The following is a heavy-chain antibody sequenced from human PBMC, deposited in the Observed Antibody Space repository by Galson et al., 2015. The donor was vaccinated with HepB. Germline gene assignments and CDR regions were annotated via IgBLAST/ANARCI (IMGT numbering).Heavy chain of an antibody. Sequence: SVKVSCKASGYIFTRFGISWVRQAPGQGLEWMGWIRPYNRNTKYIQRVPNRVTMTTDTSTSTVFMELRSLRSDETAVYYCGRGSSEFEEWDPRTHGSDIWGQGTVVAV. D-gene: IGHD1-26*01. CDR3: GRGSSEFEEWDPRTHGSDI. J-gene: IGHJ3*02. CDR1: GYIFTRFG. V-gene: IGHV1-18*01. CDR2: IRPYNRNT.